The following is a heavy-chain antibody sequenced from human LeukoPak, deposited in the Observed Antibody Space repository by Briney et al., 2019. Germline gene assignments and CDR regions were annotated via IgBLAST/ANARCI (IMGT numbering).Heavy chain of an antibody. D-gene: IGHD5-12*01. CDR1: GFTFSSYG. Sequence: GGSLRLSCAASGFTFSSYGMHWVRQAPGKGLEWVAFIRYDGSNKYYADSVKGRFTISRDNSKNTLYLQMNSLRAEDTAVYYCARDSPKMLRGYSGYDLFDYWGQGTLVTVSS. CDR3: ARDSPKMLRGYSGYDLFDY. V-gene: IGHV3-30*02. J-gene: IGHJ4*02. CDR2: IRYDGSNK.